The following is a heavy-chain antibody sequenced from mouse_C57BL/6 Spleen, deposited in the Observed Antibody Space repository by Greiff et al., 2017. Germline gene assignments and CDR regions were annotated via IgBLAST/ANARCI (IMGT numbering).Heavy chain of an antibody. CDR1: GYTFTSYW. D-gene: IGHD1-1*02. CDR3: AREVVGKAFAY. Sequence: QVQLQQPGAELVKPGASVKLSCKASGYTFTSYWMHWVKQRPGRGLGWIGRIDPNSGGTKYNEKFKSKATLPVDKPSSTAYMQLSSLTSEDSAVYYCAREVVGKAFAYWGQGTLVTVSA. V-gene: IGHV1-72*01. J-gene: IGHJ3*01. CDR2: IDPNSGGT.